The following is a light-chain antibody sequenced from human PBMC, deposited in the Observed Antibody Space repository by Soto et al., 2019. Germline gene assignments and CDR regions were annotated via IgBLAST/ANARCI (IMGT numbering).Light chain of an antibody. V-gene: IGKV1-5*01. CDR2: DAS. CDR3: QQYNSYST. Sequence: DIQMTQSPSTLSASVGDRVTITCRASQSISSWLAWYQQKPGKAPKLLIYDASRLESGVPSRFSGSGSGTEFTLTISSLQPDDFATYYYQQYNSYSTFGPGTKVEIK. CDR1: QSISSW. J-gene: IGKJ3*01.